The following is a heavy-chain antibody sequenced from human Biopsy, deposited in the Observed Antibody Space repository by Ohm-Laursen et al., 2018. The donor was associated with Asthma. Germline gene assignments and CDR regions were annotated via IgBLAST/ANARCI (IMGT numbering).Heavy chain of an antibody. D-gene: IGHD2-2*01. V-gene: IGHV1-69*13. CDR3: ARKAGSCISRTCYSLDF. Sequence: GASVKVSCNSLGGPFNTYAIGWVRQAPGQGLEWMGGINSVFGTTTYPQKFQDRVTITADDSTSTVYMELSSLRSEDTAVYYCARKAGSCISRTCYSLDFWGQGTLVTVSS. CDR2: INSVFGTT. CDR1: GGPFNTYA. J-gene: IGHJ4*02.